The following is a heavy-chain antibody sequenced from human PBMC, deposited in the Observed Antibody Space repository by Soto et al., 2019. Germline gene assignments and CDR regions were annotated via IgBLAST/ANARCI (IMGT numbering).Heavy chain of an antibody. CDR3: ARASLVVAGPPELEY. Sequence: ASVKVSCKASGYTFTSYGISWVRQAPGQGLEWMGWISAYNGNTNYAQKLQGRVTMTTDTSTSTAYMELRSRRSDDTAVYYCARASLVVAGPPELEYWGQGTLVTVSS. V-gene: IGHV1-18*01. J-gene: IGHJ4*02. D-gene: IGHD6-19*01. CDR1: GYTFTSYG. CDR2: ISAYNGNT.